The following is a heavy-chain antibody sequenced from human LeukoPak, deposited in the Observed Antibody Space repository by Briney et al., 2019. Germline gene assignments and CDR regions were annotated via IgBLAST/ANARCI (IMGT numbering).Heavy chain of an antibody. Sequence: ASVKVSCKASGYSFSSYYMHWVRQAPGQGLEWMAIINPSGGSTTYAQKFQGRVTMTRDTTTSTVYMELSSLRSEDTAVYYCARSSARTNWFDPWGQGTLVTVSS. V-gene: IGHV1-46*01. CDR1: GYSFSSYY. D-gene: IGHD6-6*01. J-gene: IGHJ5*02. CDR2: INPSGGST. CDR3: ARSSARTNWFDP.